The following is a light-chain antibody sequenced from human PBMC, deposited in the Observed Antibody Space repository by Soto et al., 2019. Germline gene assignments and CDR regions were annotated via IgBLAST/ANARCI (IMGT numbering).Light chain of an antibody. CDR2: SSN. Sequence: QSVLTQPPSASGTPGQRVTISCSGSSSNIGSYTVNWYQQLPGTAPKLLIYSSNQRPSGVPDRFSGSKAGTSASLSISGLQSDDEADYYCAAWDDSLIGPVFGGGTKLTVL. V-gene: IGLV1-44*01. CDR3: AAWDDSLIGPV. CDR1: SSNIGSYT. J-gene: IGLJ3*02.